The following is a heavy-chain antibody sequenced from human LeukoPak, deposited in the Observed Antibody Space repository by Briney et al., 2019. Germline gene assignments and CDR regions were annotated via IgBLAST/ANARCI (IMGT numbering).Heavy chain of an antibody. V-gene: IGHV3-66*01. CDR3: ARGTVTMVDY. J-gene: IGHJ4*02. CDR1: GFTVSSNY. CDR2: IYSGGST. Sequence: GGSLRLSCAASGFTVSSNYMSWVRRAPGRGLEWVSVIYSGGSTYYADSVKGRFTISRDNSKNTLFLQMNSLRAGDTAVYYCARGTVTMVDYWGQGTLVTVSS. D-gene: IGHD3-10*01.